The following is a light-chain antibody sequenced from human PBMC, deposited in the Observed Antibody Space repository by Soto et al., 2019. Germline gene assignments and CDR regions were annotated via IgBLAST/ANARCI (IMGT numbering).Light chain of an antibody. V-gene: IGLV2-14*01. CDR1: SSDLGGYNY. Sequence: QSVLTQPASVSGSPGQSITISCTGTSSDLGGYNYVSWYQQHPGKAPKLMIYDVSNRPPGVSNRFASSKSGNTASLTISGLQVEDEADYYCSSYTSSSSYVVFGGGTKLTVL. J-gene: IGLJ2*01. CDR2: DVS. CDR3: SSYTSSSSYVV.